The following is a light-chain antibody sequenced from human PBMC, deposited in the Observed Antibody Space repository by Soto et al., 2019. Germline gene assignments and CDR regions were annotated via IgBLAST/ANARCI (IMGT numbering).Light chain of an antibody. CDR1: QSVSNY. J-gene: IGKJ4*01. Sequence: EIVLTQSPATLSLSPGDRATLSCRASQSVSNYLAWYQQKPGQVPKLLIYDTFHRAPGIPVRFSGSGFGTDFTLNISSLESDDFAVYYCQHRANVVSFGGGTKMEIK. CDR3: QHRANVVS. CDR2: DTF. V-gene: IGKV3-11*01.